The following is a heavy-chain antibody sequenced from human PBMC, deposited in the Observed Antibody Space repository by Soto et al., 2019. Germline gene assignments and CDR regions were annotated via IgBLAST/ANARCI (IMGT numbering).Heavy chain of an antibody. CDR3: ARVSYYYDNSGYSYGWFGP. CDR2: IYYSGST. V-gene: IGHV4-59*11. Sequence: SETLSLTCSVSGGSMSNHYWSGIRQPPGKGLEWIGDIYYSGSTDYNPSLKSRVSISVDTSKSQFFLKLNAVTAADTAVYFCARVSYYYDNSGYSYGWFGPWGQGTLVTV. CDR1: GGSMSNHY. D-gene: IGHD3-22*01. J-gene: IGHJ5*02.